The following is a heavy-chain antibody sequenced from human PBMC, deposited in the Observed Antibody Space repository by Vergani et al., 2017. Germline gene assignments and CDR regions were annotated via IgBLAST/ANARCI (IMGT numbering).Heavy chain of an antibody. Sequence: EVQLVESGGGLVQPGGSLRLSCAASGFTFSSYEMNWVRQAQGKGLEWVAYISSSSSTIYYADSVKGRFTISRDNSKNTLYLQMSSLRAEDTAVYYCVKEGSGWYVGAFDIWGQGTMVTVSS. CDR3: VKEGSGWYVGAFDI. CDR1: GFTFSSYE. D-gene: IGHD6-19*01. CDR2: ISSSSSTI. J-gene: IGHJ3*02. V-gene: IGHV3-48*03.